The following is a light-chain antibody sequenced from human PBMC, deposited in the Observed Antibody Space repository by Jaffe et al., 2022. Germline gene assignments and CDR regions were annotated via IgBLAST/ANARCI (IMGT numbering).Light chain of an antibody. CDR3: QHYGSLVWT. CDR2: DAS. Sequence: EIVLTQSPGTLSLSPGERATLSCRASQSLSGTFLGWYQQKPGQAPRLLMYDASTRATDIPDRFSGGGSGTDFTLTISRLEPEDFAVYYCQHYGSLVWTFGQGTKVEVK. CDR1: QSLSGTF. V-gene: IGKV3-20*01. J-gene: IGKJ1*01.